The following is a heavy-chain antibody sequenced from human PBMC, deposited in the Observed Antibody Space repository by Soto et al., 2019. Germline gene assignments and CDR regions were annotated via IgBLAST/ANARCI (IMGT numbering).Heavy chain of an antibody. V-gene: IGHV3-23*01. CDR3: VGSAYCRGACYWQFDP. Sequence: EGQVLESGGGLVQPGGSLRLACAASGFTFSTYAFSWVRQSPGKGLEWVSSISGDGFTTDYADSVKGRFTISRDNSKNTLFLQMNSLRAEDAAVYFCVGSAYCRGACYWQFDPWGQGTLVTVSS. CDR2: ISGDGFTT. J-gene: IGHJ5*02. CDR1: GFTFSTYA. D-gene: IGHD2-21*02.